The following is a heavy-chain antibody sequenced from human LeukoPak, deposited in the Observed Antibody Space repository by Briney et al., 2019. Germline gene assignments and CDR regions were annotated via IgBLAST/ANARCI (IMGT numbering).Heavy chain of an antibody. Sequence: PGGSLRLSCAASGFTLSSYGMHWVHQAPGKGLEWVAVIWYDGSNKYYADSVKGRVTISRDNSKNTLYLQMNSLRAEDTAVYYCAKGRSPSAMVNVGTFDPWGQGTLVTVSS. J-gene: IGHJ5*02. D-gene: IGHD5-18*01. CDR2: IWYDGSNK. CDR3: AKGRSPSAMVNVGTFDP. V-gene: IGHV3-33*06. CDR1: GFTLSSYG.